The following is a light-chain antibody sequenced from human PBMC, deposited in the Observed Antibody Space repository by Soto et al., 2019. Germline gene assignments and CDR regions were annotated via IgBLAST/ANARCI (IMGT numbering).Light chain of an antibody. J-gene: IGKJ4*01. CDR1: QSVSSN. CDR3: QQYNNWPPLT. V-gene: IGKV3-15*01. Sequence: EIVMTQSPATLSVSPGERATLSCRASQSVSSNLAWYQQKPGQAPRLLIYGASTRATGIPARFSGSGSGTVFTLTISSLQSEDSAVYYCQQYNNWPPLTFGGGTKVEIK. CDR2: GAS.